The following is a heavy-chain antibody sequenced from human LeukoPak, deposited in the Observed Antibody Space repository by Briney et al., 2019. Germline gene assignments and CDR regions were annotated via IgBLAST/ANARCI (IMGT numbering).Heavy chain of an antibody. CDR2: INQGGSDK. J-gene: IGHJ4*02. CDR3: TRDRSRAEDD. D-gene: IGHD1-14*01. V-gene: IGHV3-7*01. Sequence: GGSLRLSCAASGFTFSGHWMGWVRQAPRKGLEWVANINQGGSDKYYVDSVKGRFTISRDNANNLLYLQMNSLRGEDTAVYYCTRDRSRAEDDWGQGTLVTVSS. CDR1: GFTFSGHW.